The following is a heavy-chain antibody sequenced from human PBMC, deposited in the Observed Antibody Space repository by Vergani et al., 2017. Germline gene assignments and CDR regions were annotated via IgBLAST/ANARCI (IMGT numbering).Heavy chain of an antibody. J-gene: IGHJ4*01. CDR2: ISYNGGRT. CDR3: AKDYKIIGHLGH. V-gene: IGHV3-23*01. CDR1: GFPFNIYA. D-gene: IGHD2/OR15-2a*01. Sequence: LLESGGGLVQPGGSLRLSCAASGFPFNIYAMSWVRQAPGKGLKWDSTISYNGGRTYYADSVTGRVTIASVNSKETLFLQLKNLRAEDTAVYCCAKDYKIIGHLGHWGQGTLVDVSS.